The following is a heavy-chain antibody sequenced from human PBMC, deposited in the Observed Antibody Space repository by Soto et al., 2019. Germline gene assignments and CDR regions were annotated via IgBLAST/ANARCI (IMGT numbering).Heavy chain of an antibody. J-gene: IGHJ6*03. CDR1: GFTFSSYD. V-gene: IGHV3-13*01. CDR2: IGTAGDT. D-gene: IGHD3-10*01. Sequence: EVQLVESGGGLVQPGGSLRLSCAASGFTFSSYDMHWVRQTTGKGLEWVSSIGTAGDTYYLGSVKGRFTISREHAKNSLYLQMNSLRAGDTAVYYCARGPSGYYYMDVWGKGTTVSVSS. CDR3: ARGPSGYYYMDV.